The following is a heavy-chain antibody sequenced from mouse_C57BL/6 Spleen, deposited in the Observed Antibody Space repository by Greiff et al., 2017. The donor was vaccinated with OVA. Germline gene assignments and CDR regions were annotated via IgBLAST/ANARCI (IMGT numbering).Heavy chain of an antibody. Sequence: QVQLQQPGAELVRPGSSVKLSCKASGYTFTSYWMHWVKQRPIQGLEWIGNIDPSDSETHYNQKFKDKATLTVDKSSSTAYMQRSSLTSEDSAVYYCAREIYYYGSSGYFDDWGQGTTLTVSS. D-gene: IGHD1-1*01. CDR1: GYTFTSYW. CDR2: IDPSDSET. J-gene: IGHJ2*01. V-gene: IGHV1-52*01. CDR3: AREIYYYGSSGYFDD.